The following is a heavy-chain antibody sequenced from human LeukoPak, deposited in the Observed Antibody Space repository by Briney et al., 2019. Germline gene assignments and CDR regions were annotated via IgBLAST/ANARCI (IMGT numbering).Heavy chain of an antibody. CDR3: ARAHAIAAAFDY. CDR2: IIPILGIA. J-gene: IGHJ4*02. CDR1: GYTFTSYA. V-gene: IGHV1-69*04. D-gene: IGHD6-13*01. Sequence: GASVKVSCKASGYTFTSYAISWVRQASGQGLEWMGRIIPILGIANYAQKFQGRVTITADKSTSTAYMELSSLRSEDPAVYYCARAHAIAAAFDYWGQGTLVTVSS.